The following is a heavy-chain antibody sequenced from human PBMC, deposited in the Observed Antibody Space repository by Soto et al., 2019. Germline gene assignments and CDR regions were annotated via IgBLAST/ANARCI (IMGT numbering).Heavy chain of an antibody. V-gene: IGHV4-39*01. J-gene: IGHJ5*02. CDR1: GGSVTSSTSS. CDR3: ARQPTGYPNWFDA. Sequence: QVQLQESGPGLVNPSETLSLTCTVSGGSVTSSTSSWAWVRQPPGKGLHWIGTIFYGHGTYYNPSLASRVTISLDTSKIQFSLELTSVTAADTAVYYCARQPTGYPNWFDAWGRGILVIVSS. D-gene: IGHD3-9*01. CDR2: IFYGHGT.